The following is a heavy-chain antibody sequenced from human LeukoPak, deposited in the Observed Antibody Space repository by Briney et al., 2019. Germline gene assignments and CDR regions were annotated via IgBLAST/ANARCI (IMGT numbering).Heavy chain of an antibody. Sequence: GGSLRLSCAASGFTFSSYAMHWVRQAPGKGLEWVAVITYDGSNKYYADSVKGRFTISRDNSKNTLYLQMNSLRTEDTAVYHCAKDFATYCSGGCDFQDWGQGTLVTVSS. V-gene: IGHV3-30*18. D-gene: IGHD2-15*01. CDR1: GFTFSSYA. CDR2: ITYDGSNK. CDR3: AKDFATYCSGGCDFQD. J-gene: IGHJ1*01.